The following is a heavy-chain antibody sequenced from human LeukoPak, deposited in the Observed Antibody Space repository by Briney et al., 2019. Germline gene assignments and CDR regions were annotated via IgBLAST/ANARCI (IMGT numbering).Heavy chain of an antibody. D-gene: IGHD2-15*01. CDR2: IKRDGSEK. CDR1: GFTLRTYW. V-gene: IGHV3-7*01. CDR3: VREASGGSKGVSGIFDT. J-gene: IGHJ3*02. Sequence: GGSLRLSCAAPGFTLRTYWMSWVRQAPGKGLEWVASIKRDGSEKYYVDSVKGRFTISRDNAKNSLYLQMNSLRAEDTAVYHCVREASGGSKGVSGIFDTWGQGTLVTVSS.